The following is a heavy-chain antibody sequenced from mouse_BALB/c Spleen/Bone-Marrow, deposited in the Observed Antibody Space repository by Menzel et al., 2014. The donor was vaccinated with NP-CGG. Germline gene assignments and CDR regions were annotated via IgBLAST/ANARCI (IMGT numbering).Heavy chain of an antibody. Sequence: DVMLVESGGGLVKPGGSLKLSCAASGFTFSSYAMSWVRQSPEKRLEWVAEISSGGSYTYYPDTVTGRFTISRDNAKNPLYLEMSSLRSEDTAMYYCARERGYFDYWGQGTTLTVSS. CDR1: GFTFSSYA. CDR3: ARERGYFDY. CDR2: ISSGGSYT. J-gene: IGHJ2*01. V-gene: IGHV5-9-4*01.